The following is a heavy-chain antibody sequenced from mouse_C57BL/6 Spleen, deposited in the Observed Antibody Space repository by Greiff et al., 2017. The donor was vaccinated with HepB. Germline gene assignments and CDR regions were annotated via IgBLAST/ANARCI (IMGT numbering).Heavy chain of an antibody. J-gene: IGHJ3*01. D-gene: IGHD3-2*02. Sequence: VQLQQSGAELVKPGDSVKLSCTASGFNIKDYYMHWVKQRTEQGLAWIGRIDPEDGEPKYAPKFQGKDTITADTSSNTAYLQLSSLTSEDTAVYYCSPQREFAYWGQGTLVTVSA. CDR1: GFNIKDYY. V-gene: IGHV14-2*01. CDR3: SPQREFAY. CDR2: IDPEDGEP.